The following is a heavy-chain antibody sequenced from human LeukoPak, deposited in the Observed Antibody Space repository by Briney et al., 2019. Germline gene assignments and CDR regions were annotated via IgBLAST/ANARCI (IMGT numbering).Heavy chain of an antibody. V-gene: IGHV3-23*01. Sequence: AGGSLRLSCAASGLAFSSYAMSWVRQAPGKGLEWVSTISVASSTFYADSVKGRFTISRDNSRNTVYLQMTSLRADDAAVYYCADYGVSGVRNNFYWGQGTLVTVSS. CDR2: ISVASST. CDR3: ADYGVSGVRNNFY. CDR1: GLAFSSYA. J-gene: IGHJ4*02. D-gene: IGHD3-3*01.